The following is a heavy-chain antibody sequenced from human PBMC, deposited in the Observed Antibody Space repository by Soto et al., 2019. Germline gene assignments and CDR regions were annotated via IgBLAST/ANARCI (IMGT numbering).Heavy chain of an antibody. V-gene: IGHV3-7*04. CDR3: ARFYYDSSGYLPSPYYYYYGMDV. CDR1: GFTFSSYW. J-gene: IGHJ6*02. CDR2: IKQDGSEK. Sequence: PGGSLRLSCAASGFTFSSYWMSWVRQAPGKGLEWVANIKQDGSEKYYVDSVKGRFTISRDNAKNSLYLQMNSLRAEDTAEYYCARFYYDSSGYLPSPYYYYYGMDVWGHGTTVTVSS. D-gene: IGHD3-22*01.